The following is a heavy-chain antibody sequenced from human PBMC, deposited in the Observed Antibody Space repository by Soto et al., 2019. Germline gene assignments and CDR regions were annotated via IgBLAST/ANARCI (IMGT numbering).Heavy chain of an antibody. V-gene: IGHV1-18*01. D-gene: IGHD2-2*01. CDR2: ISAYNGNT. J-gene: IGHJ5*02. Sequence: VQLVQTGAEVKKPGASVKVSCQASGSTFTSYGISWVRQAPGQGLEWMGWISAYNGNTHYAQKLQGRVTMTTDTSTSTAYMELRSLRSDDTAVYYCASISRAYWFDPWGQGTLVTVSS. CDR1: GSTFTSYG. CDR3: ASISRAYWFDP.